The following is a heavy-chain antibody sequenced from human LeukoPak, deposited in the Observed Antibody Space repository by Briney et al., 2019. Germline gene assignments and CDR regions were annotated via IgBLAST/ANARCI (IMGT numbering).Heavy chain of an antibody. CDR1: GFNFSSYW. V-gene: IGHV3-48*03. CDR3: ARSNRDAFDM. D-gene: IGHD2/OR15-2a*01. J-gene: IGHJ3*02. Sequence: GGSLRLSCAASGFNFSSYWMHWVRQGPGKGLEWVSYISSSGTTKYYADSVKGRFTLSRDNTKKSLSLQMNSLRAEDTAIYYCARSNRDAFDMWGQGTVVTVSS. CDR2: ISSSGTTK.